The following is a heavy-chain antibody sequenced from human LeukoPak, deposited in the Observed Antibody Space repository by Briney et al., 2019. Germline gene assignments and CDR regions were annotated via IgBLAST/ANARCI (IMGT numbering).Heavy chain of an antibody. J-gene: IGHJ4*02. CDR1: GYSLSSGYY. V-gene: IGHV4-38-2*02. D-gene: IGHD4-23*01. CDR2: IYHSGST. CDR3: AREGVTPAFDY. Sequence: SETLSLTCTVSGYSLSSGYYWGWIRQPPGKGLEWIGSIYHSGSTYYNPSLKSRVTISVDTSKNQFSLKLSSVTAADTAVYYCAREGVTPAFDYWGQGTLVTVSS.